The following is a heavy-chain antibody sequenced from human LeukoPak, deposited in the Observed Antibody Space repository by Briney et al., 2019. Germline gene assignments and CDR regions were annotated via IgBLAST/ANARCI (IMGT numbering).Heavy chain of an antibody. J-gene: IGHJ4*02. CDR2: MYYDGISK. CDR3: ARGYYRSGGSCLYFDY. Sequence: GRSLRLSCAASGFTFSSYGMHWVRQAPGKGLEWVAVMYYDGISKYYADSVKGRFTISRDNSTNTLYLQMNSLRVEDTAVYYCARGYYRSGGSCLYFDYWGQGTLVTVSS. V-gene: IGHV3-33*01. D-gene: IGHD2-15*01. CDR1: GFTFSSYG.